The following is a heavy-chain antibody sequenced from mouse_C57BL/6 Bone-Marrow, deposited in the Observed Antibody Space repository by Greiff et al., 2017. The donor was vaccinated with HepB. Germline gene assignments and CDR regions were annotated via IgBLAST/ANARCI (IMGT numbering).Heavy chain of an antibody. J-gene: IGHJ2*01. CDR2: IYPGGGYT. V-gene: IGHV1-63*01. Sequence: QVQLKQSGAELVRPGTSVKMSCKASGYTFTNYWIGWAKQRPGHGLEWIGDIYPGGGYTNYNEKFKGKATLTADKSSSTTYMQFSSLTSEDSAIYYCAFYDGYYGYWGQGTTLTVSS. CDR1: GYTFTNYW. D-gene: IGHD2-3*01. CDR3: AFYDGYYGY.